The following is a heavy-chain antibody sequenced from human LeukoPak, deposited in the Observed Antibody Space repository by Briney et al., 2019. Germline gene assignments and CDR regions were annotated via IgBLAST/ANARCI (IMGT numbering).Heavy chain of an antibody. V-gene: IGHV1-2*02. CDR3: ARAMVGVDGYNYFDY. Sequence: ASVKVSCKASGYTFTGYYMHWVRQAPGQGLEWMGWINPNSGGTNYAQKFQGRVTMTRDTSISTAYMELSRLRSDDTAVYYCARAMVGVDGYNYFDYWGQGTLVTVSS. CDR2: INPNSGGT. J-gene: IGHJ4*02. D-gene: IGHD5-24*01. CDR1: GYTFTGYY.